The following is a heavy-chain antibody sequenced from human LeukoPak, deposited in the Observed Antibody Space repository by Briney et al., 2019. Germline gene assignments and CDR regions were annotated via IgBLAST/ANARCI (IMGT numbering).Heavy chain of an antibody. V-gene: IGHV4-59*01. CDR2: IYYSGST. CDR3: ARARGFMVTNYYYYYMDV. CDR1: GGSISGYY. J-gene: IGHJ6*03. Sequence: KPSETLSLTCTVSGGSISGYYWSWIRQPPGKGLEWIGYIYYSGSTNYKSSLKSRVTISVDTSKNQFSLKLSSVTAADTAVYYCARARGFMVTNYYYYYMDVWGKGTTVTISS. D-gene: IGHD3-16*01.